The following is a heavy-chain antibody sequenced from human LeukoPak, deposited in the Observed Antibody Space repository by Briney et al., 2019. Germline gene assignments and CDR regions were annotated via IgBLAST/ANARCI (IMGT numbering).Heavy chain of an antibody. Sequence: PGGSLRLSCAASGFTFDDYAMHWVRQAPGKGLEWVSGISWNSGSIGYADSVKGRFTISRDNAKNSLYLQMNSLRAEDTAVYYCARGLGYGDYDYWGQGTLVTVSS. V-gene: IGHV3-9*01. CDR1: GFTFDDYA. CDR2: ISWNSGSI. J-gene: IGHJ4*02. D-gene: IGHD4-17*01. CDR3: ARGLGYGDYDY.